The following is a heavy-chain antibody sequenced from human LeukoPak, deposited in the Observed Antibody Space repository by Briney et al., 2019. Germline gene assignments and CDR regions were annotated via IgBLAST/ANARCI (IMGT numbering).Heavy chain of an antibody. Sequence: SETLSLTCAVYGGSFSGYYWSWIRQPPGKGLEWIGEINHSGSTNYNLSLKSRVTISVDTSKNQFSLKLSSVTAADTAVYYCARGRRRFLEWKNWFDPWGQGTLVTVSS. CDR1: GGSFSGYY. V-gene: IGHV4-34*01. D-gene: IGHD3-3*01. CDR3: ARGRRRFLEWKNWFDP. J-gene: IGHJ5*02. CDR2: INHSGST.